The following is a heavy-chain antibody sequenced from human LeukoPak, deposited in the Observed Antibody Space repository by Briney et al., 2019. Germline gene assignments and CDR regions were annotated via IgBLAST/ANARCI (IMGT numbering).Heavy chain of an antibody. Sequence: GGSLRLSCAASGFTFSNYWMSWVRQAPGKGLEWVANMKQDGSEKYYVDSVKGRFTISRANAKNSLYLQMNSLRADDTAVYYCARGPHGSEMGYWGQGTLVTVSS. CDR3: ARGPHGSEMGY. CDR2: MKQDGSEK. D-gene: IGHD5-24*01. CDR1: GFTFSNYW. V-gene: IGHV3-7*01. J-gene: IGHJ4*02.